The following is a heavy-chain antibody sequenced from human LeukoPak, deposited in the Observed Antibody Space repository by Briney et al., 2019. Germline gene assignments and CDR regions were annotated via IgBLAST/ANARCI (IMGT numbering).Heavy chain of an antibody. CDR2: ISYDGSNK. J-gene: IGHJ3*02. Sequence: GSLRLSCAASGFTFSSYGMHWVRQAPGKGLEWVAVISYDGSNKYYADSVKGRFTISRDNSKNTLYLQMNSLRAEDTAVYYCAKVLNAFDIWGQGTMVTVSS. CDR3: AKVLNAFDI. D-gene: IGHD2-8*02. V-gene: IGHV3-30*18. CDR1: GFTFSSYG.